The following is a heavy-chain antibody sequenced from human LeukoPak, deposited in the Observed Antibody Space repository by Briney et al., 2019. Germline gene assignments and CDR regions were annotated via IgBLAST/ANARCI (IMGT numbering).Heavy chain of an antibody. CDR2: IIPIFGTA. V-gene: IGHV1-69*13. CDR1: GGTFSSYA. Sequence: SVKVSCKASGGTFSSYAISWVRQAPGQGLEWMGGIIPIFGTANYAQKFQGRVTITADESTSTAYMELSSLRSEDTVVYYCARAKAVGAIGGVDYWGQGTLVTVSS. D-gene: IGHD1-26*01. J-gene: IGHJ4*02. CDR3: ARAKAVGAIGGVDY.